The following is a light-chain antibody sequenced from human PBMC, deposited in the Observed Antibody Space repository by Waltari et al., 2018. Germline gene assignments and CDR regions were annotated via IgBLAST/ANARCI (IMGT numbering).Light chain of an antibody. Sequence: QAGLTQPPSVSKGLRQTATLTCTGNSNNVGNQGAAWLQQHQGQPPKLLSYRNNNRPPGSSDRFSASRSGNTASLTITGLQPEDEADYYCSAWDSDLSGYVFGTGTKVTVL. CDR2: RNN. V-gene: IGLV10-54*04. J-gene: IGLJ1*01. CDR3: SAWDSDLSGYV. CDR1: SNNVGNQG.